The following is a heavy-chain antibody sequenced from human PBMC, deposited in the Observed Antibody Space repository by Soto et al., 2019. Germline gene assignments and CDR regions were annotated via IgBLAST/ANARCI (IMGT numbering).Heavy chain of an antibody. J-gene: IGHJ3*02. CDR3: ARHRMRVVVGRSAFDS. CDR1: GGSISSGGYY. Sequence: TSETLSLTCTVSGGSISSGGYYWSWIRQHPGKGLEWIGYIYYSGSTYYNPSLKSRVTISVDTSKNQFSLKLSSVNAADTAVYYCARHRMRVVVGRSAFDSWGQGTMVTV. CDR2: IYYSGST. D-gene: IGHD3-22*01. V-gene: IGHV4-31*03.